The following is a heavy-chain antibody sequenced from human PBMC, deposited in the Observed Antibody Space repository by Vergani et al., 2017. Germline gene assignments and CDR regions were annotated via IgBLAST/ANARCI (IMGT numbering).Heavy chain of an antibody. Sequence: QVKLQESGPGLLKPSQTLSLTCTVSGESIRSGSHYWSWIRQPAGKGPEWIGHIHTGGSTDLNPSFKSRVSISVDTSQSQFPLKLNAVTVADTAVYYCARSRPYCTSGSCPAIWGQGTLVTVSS. V-gene: IGHV4-61*02. CDR1: GESIRSGSHY. CDR3: ARSRPYCTSGSCPAI. D-gene: IGHD2-15*01. CDR2: IHTGGST. J-gene: IGHJ4*02.